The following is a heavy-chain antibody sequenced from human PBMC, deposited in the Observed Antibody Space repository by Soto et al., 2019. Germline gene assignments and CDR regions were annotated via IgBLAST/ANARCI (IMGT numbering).Heavy chain of an antibody. D-gene: IGHD2-21*02. V-gene: IGHV4-39*01. CDR3: ARQCGGDCYQNAAFDI. CDR1: GGSISSSSYY. Sequence: SETLSLTCTVSGGSISSSSYYWGWIRQPPGKGLEWIGSIYYSGSTYYNPSLKSRVTISVDTSKNQFSLKLSSVTAADTAVYYCARQCGGDCYQNAAFDIWGQGTMVTVSS. J-gene: IGHJ3*02. CDR2: IYYSGST.